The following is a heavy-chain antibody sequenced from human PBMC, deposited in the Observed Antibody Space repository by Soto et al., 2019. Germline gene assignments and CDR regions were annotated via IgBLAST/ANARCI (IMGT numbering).Heavy chain of an antibody. CDR2: ISSSSSTI. CDR3: ARVGAVTPWFGESTHDAFDI. V-gene: IGHV3-48*01. CDR1: GFTFSSYS. Sequence: PGGSLRLSCAASGFTFSSYSMNWVRQAPGKGLEWVSYISSSSSTIYYADSVKGRFTISRDNAKNSLYLQMNSLRAEDTAVYYCARVGAVTPWFGESTHDAFDIWGQGTMVTVSS. D-gene: IGHD3-10*01. J-gene: IGHJ3*02.